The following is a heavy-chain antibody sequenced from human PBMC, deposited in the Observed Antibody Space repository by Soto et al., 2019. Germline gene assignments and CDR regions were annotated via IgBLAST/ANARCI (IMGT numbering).Heavy chain of an antibody. CDR2: ISSNGGST. CDR1: GFTFSSYA. CDR3: ARCLDLDYGDHGISAEYFQH. Sequence: VQLVESGGGLVQPGGSLRLSCAASGFTFSSYAMHWVRQAPGKGLEYVSAISSNGGSTYYANSVKGRFTISRDNSKNTLYLQMGSLRAEDMAVYYCARCLDLDYGDHGISAEYFQHWGQGTLVTVSS. D-gene: IGHD4-17*01. V-gene: IGHV3-64*01. J-gene: IGHJ1*01.